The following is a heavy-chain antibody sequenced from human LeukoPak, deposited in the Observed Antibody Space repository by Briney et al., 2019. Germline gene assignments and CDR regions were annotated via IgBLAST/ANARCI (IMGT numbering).Heavy chain of an antibody. J-gene: IGHJ4*02. D-gene: IGHD5-24*01. CDR2: ISQDGSDK. V-gene: IGHV3-7*01. Sequence: GGSLRLSCAASGFTFDDYGMTWVRQAPGKGLQWVANISQDGSDKYYLDSVKGRFTISRDNARNSLYLQMNSLRAEDTAVYYCASTDDYNSFDYWGPGTLVTVSS. CDR3: ASTDDYNSFDY. CDR1: GFTFDDYG.